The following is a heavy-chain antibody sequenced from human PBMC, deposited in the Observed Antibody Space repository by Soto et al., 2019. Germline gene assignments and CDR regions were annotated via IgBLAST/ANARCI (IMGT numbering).Heavy chain of an antibody. J-gene: IGHJ5*02. V-gene: IGHV3-33*01. CDR3: ARDMNYGDFGRDIGWFDT. Sequence: GSLRLSCAASGFTFSSYGMHWVRQAPGKGLEWVAVIWYDGSNKYYADSVKGRFTISRDNSKNTLYLQMNSLRAEDTAVYYCARDMNYGDFGRDIGWFDTWGQGTLVTVSS. D-gene: IGHD4-17*01. CDR1: GFTFSSYG. CDR2: IWYDGSNK.